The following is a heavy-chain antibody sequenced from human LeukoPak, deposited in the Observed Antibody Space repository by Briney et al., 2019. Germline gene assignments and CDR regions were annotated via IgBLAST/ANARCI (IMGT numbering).Heavy chain of an antibody. Sequence: ASVKVSCKASGYTFTSYYMHWVRQAPGQGLEWMGIINPSGGSTSYAQKFQGRVTMTRDTSTSTVYMELSSLRSEDTAVYYCARFRYYDFWSGPHYFDYWGQGTLVTVSS. CDR2: INPSGGST. CDR3: ARFRYYDFWSGPHYFDY. D-gene: IGHD3-3*01. CDR1: GYTFTSYY. J-gene: IGHJ4*02. V-gene: IGHV1-46*01.